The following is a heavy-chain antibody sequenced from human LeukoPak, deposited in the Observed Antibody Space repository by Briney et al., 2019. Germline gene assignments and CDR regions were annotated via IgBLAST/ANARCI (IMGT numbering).Heavy chain of an antibody. D-gene: IGHD4-23*01. CDR1: GYSFSNHW. Sequence: GESLKISCKGSGYSFSNHWIGWVRQMPGQGLEWMGIIYPGDSDTRYSPSFQGQVTISADKSINTAYLQWSSLKASDTAMYYCARRPQGYGGSVDYWGQGTLVTVSS. CDR2: IYPGDSDT. V-gene: IGHV5-51*01. CDR3: ARRPQGYGGSVDY. J-gene: IGHJ4*02.